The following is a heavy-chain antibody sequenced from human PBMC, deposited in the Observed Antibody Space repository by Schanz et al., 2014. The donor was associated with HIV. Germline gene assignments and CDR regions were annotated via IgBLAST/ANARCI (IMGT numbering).Heavy chain of an antibody. V-gene: IGHV3-7*01. CDR3: ARHDYVDHPRYFDF. J-gene: IGHJ4*02. Sequence: VQLVASGGGLVKPGGSLRLSCAASGFSFSEYYINWIRQAPGQGLEWVANIKHNGDERFYLDSVKGRFTISRDNAKNSLYLQMNSLRAADTAVYYCARHDYVDHPRYFDFWGQGTLVTVSS. D-gene: IGHD4-17*01. CDR1: GFSFSEYY. CDR2: IKHNGDER.